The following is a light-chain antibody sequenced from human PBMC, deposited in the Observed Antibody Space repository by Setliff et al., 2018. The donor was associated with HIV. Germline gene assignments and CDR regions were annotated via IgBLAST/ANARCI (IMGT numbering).Light chain of an antibody. CDR1: RSDVGGFNL. V-gene: IGLV2-23*01. J-gene: IGLJ3*02. CDR2: DDN. CDR3: CSYAGVSTMV. Sequence: LTQPASVSGSPGQAIIISCTGTRSDVGGFNLVSWYQQHPGKAPKLILYDDNKRPSGVSNRFAGSKSGNTASLTISGLQAEDEADYYCCSYAGVSTMVFGGGTKVTVL.